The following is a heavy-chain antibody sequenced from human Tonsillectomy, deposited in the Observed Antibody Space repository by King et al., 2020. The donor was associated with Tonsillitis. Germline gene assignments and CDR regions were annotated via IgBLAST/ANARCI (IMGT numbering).Heavy chain of an antibody. J-gene: IGHJ3*02. CDR3: AREVDVDTALVDAFDI. V-gene: IGHV3-11*05. CDR2: ISSRCSSYT. Sequence: VQLVESGGGLVKPGGSLRLSCAASGFTFSDYYMSWIRQAPGKGLEWVSYISSRCSSYTNYADTVKGRFTISRDNAKNSLYLQMNSLRAEDTAVYYCAREVDVDTALVDAFDIWGQGTMVTVSS. CDR1: GFTFSDYY. D-gene: IGHD5-18*01.